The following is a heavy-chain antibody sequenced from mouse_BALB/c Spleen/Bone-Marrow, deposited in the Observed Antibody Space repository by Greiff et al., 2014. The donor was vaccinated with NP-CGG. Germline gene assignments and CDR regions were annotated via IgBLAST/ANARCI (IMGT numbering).Heavy chain of an antibody. CDR2: IYPGSGST. V-gene: IGHV1-77*01. Sequence: QVQLQQPGPELVKPGASVKMSCKASGYTFTDYVISWVKQRTGQGLEWIGEIYPGSGSTYYNEKFKGKATLTADKSSNTAYMQLSSLTSEDSAVYFCARGLGLPFYAMDYWGQGTSVTVPS. J-gene: IGHJ4*01. CDR1: GYTFTDYV. D-gene: IGHD3-1*01. CDR3: ARGLGLPFYAMDY.